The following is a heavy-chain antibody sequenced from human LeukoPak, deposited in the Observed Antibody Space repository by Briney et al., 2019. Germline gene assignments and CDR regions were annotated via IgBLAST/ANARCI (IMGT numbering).Heavy chain of an antibody. CDR1: GGTFSSYA. J-gene: IGHJ5*02. CDR2: IIPILGIA. Sequence: GASVKVSCKASGGTFSSYAISWVRQAPGQGLEWMGRIIPILGIANYAQKFQGRVTITADKSTSTAYMELSSLRSEDTAVYYCASSIYDFWSAMDNWFDPWGQGTLVTASS. CDR3: ASSIYDFWSAMDNWFDP. D-gene: IGHD3-3*01. V-gene: IGHV1-69*04.